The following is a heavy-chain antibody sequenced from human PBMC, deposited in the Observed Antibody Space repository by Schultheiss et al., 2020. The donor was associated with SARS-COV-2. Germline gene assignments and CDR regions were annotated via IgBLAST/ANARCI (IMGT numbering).Heavy chain of an antibody. Sequence: SETLSLTCAVYGGSFSGYYWSWIRQPPGKGLEWIGEINHSGSTNYNPSLKSRVTISVDTSKNQFSLKLSSVTAADTAVYYCAREVAVAGRRTTPIDYWGQRTLVTVSS. D-gene: IGHD6-19*01. J-gene: IGHJ4*02. CDR3: AREVAVAGRRTTPIDY. V-gene: IGHV4-34*01. CDR1: GGSFSGYY. CDR2: INHSGST.